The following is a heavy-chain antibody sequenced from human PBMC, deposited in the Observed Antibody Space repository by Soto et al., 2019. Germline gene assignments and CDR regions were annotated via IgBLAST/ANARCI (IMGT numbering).Heavy chain of an antibody. Sequence: SETLSLTCTVSGGSISSYYWSWIRQPPGKGLEWIGYIYYTGTTTYNPSIKSRVTISVDSSKNQFSLNSLRPEDTALYYCAKDEYYYSRSGYYIFDSWGQGTLVTVSS. CDR3: AKDEYYYSRSGYYIFDS. CDR2: IYYTGTT. CDR1: GGSISSYY. V-gene: IGHV4-59*01. J-gene: IGHJ4*02. D-gene: IGHD3-22*01.